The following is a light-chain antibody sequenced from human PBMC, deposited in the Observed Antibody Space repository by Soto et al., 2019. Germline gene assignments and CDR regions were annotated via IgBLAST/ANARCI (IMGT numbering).Light chain of an antibody. V-gene: IGLV2-11*01. Sequence: QSALTQPRSVSGSPGQSVTISCTGTSSDVGGYNYVSWYRQHPGKAPKLMIYDVSKRPSGVPDRFSGSKSGNTASLTISGLQAEDEADYYCCSYAGGYNLLFGGGTQLTVL. CDR3: CSYAGGYNLL. J-gene: IGLJ2*01. CDR2: DVS. CDR1: SSDVGGYNY.